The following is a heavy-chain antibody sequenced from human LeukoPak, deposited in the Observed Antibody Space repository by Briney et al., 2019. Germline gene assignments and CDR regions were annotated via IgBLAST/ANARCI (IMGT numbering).Heavy chain of an antibody. V-gene: IGHV4-34*01. CDR1: GGAFSGYY. CDR2: INHSGRT. CDR3: ARPLGYCSDSRCPQSWFDP. Sequence: SETLSLTCAVSGGAFSGYYWTWIRQPPGKGLEWVGEINHSGRTNYNPSLKSRVIMSVDTSKNQFSLKLSSVTAADTAVYYCARPLGYCSDSRCPQSWFDPWGQGTLVTVSS. J-gene: IGHJ5*02. D-gene: IGHD2-15*01.